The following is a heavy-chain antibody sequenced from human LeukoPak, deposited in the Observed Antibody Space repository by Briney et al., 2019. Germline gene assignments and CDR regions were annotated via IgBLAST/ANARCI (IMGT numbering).Heavy chain of an antibody. CDR2: INAGNGNT. D-gene: IGHD2-15*01. J-gene: IGHJ4*02. CDR1: GYTFTSYA. V-gene: IGHV1-3*01. CDR3: ARDLFSNSGSCPDDY. Sequence: GASVKVSCKASGYTFTSYAMHWVRQAPGQRLEWMGWINAGNGNTKYSQKFQGRVTITRDTSASTAYMELSSLRSEDTAVYYCARDLFSNSGSCPDDYWGQGTLVTVSS.